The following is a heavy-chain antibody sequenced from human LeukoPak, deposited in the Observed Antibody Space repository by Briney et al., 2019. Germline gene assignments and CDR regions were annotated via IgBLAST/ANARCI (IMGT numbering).Heavy chain of an antibody. D-gene: IGHD3-22*01. CDR2: ISYDGSNK. CDR3: AKDYYDSSGISYFDY. J-gene: IGHJ4*02. Sequence: GGSLRLSCAASGFTFSSYGMHWVRQAPGKGLEWVAVISYDGSNKYYADSVKGRFTISRDNSKNTLYLQMNSLRAEDTAVYYCAKDYYDSSGISYFDYWGQGTLVTVSS. CDR1: GFTFSSYG. V-gene: IGHV3-30*18.